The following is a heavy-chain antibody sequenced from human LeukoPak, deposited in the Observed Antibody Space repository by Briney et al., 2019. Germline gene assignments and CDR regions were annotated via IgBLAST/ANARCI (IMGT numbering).Heavy chain of an antibody. CDR2: IYPGDSDT. V-gene: IGHV5-51*01. D-gene: IGHD2-2*02. Sequence: GESLKISCKGSGYSFTSYWIVWVRQMPGKGLEWMGIIYPGDSDTRYSPSFQGQVTISADKSISTAYLQWSSLKASDTAMYYCARLRYCSSTSCYMPRRIDYWGQGTLVTVSS. J-gene: IGHJ4*02. CDR3: ARLRYCSSTSCYMPRRIDY. CDR1: GYSFTSYW.